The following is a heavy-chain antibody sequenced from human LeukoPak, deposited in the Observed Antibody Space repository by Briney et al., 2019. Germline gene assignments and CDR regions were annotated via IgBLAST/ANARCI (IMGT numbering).Heavy chain of an antibody. CDR2: TYYRSKWYN. D-gene: IGHD3-22*01. CDR1: GDSFSSNSAA. V-gene: IGHV6-1*01. J-gene: IGHJ6*02. CDR3: AREGYYYDSSGYYYYYYYGMDV. Sequence: SRTLSLTCAISGDSFSSNSAAWDWIRQSPSRGLEWLGSTYYRSKWYNDYAVSVKSRITINPDTSKNQLSLQLNSVTPEDTAVYYCAREGYYYDSSGYYYYYYYGMDVWGQGTTVTVSS.